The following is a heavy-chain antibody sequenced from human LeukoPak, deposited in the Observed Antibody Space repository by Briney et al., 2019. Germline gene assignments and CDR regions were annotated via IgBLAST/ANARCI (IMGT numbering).Heavy chain of an antibody. Sequence: GGSLRLSCAASGFTFSSYAMSWVRQAPGKGLEWVSAVSGGGGSTYYADSVRGRFTISRDNAKNSLYLQMNSLRAEDTAVYYCARGEEWELVDDTFDSWGQGTMVTVSS. CDR2: VSGGGGST. D-gene: IGHD1-26*01. V-gene: IGHV3-23*01. CDR1: GFTFSSYA. CDR3: ARGEEWELVDDTFDS. J-gene: IGHJ3*02.